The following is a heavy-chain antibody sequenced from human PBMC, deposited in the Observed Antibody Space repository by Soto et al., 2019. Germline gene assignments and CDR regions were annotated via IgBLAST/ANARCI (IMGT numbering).Heavy chain of an antibody. CDR1: GFTFSSFE. Sequence: PAVSLRLSCVASGFTFSSFEMNWSRQAPWKGPEWMSVRNPSCRTISYSDSVKGRFTISRDNAENSWYLQMSSLIGEDTAMYYCARYSGLYSYNWFDPWGQGTLVTVSS. J-gene: IGHJ5*02. CDR3: ARYSGLYSYNWFDP. CDR2: RNPSCRTI. D-gene: IGHD6-19*01. V-gene: IGHV3-48*03.